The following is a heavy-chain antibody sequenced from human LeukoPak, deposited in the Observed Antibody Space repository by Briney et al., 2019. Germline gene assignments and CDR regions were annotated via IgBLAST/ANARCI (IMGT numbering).Heavy chain of an antibody. CDR3: ARANGCSSTSCPQIYFDY. CDR1: GGSISSSSYY. CDR2: IYYSGST. J-gene: IGHJ4*02. D-gene: IGHD2-2*01. V-gene: IGHV4-39*07. Sequence: PSETLSLTCTVSGGSISSSSYYWGWIRQPPGKGLEWIGSIYYSGSTYFKPSLKSRLTISVDTSKNQFSLKLSSVTAADTAVYFCARANGCSSTSCPQIYFDYWGQGTLVTVSS.